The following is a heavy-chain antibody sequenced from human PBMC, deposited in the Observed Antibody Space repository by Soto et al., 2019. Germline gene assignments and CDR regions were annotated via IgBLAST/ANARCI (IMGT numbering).Heavy chain of an antibody. CDR1: GFTFSSYF. J-gene: IGHJ4*02. Sequence: GGSLRLSCAASGFTFSSYFMNWVRQAPGKGLEWVAKIKQDGSEKYHVDSVKGRFTISRDNAKNSLYLQMNSLRAEDTAVYYCAREWWVYTSSWNPRGFDYWGQGTLVTVSS. CDR2: IKQDGSEK. D-gene: IGHD6-13*01. CDR3: AREWWVYTSSWNPRGFDY. V-gene: IGHV3-7*05.